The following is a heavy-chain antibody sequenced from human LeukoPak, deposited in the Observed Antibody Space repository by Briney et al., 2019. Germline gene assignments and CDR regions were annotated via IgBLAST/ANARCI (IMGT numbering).Heavy chain of an antibody. V-gene: IGHV3-23*01. J-gene: IGHJ4*02. CDR3: AKDCVLYSSSPIDY. CDR1: GFTFTNYA. CDR2: ISTGGERT. D-gene: IGHD3-22*01. Sequence: QPGGSLRLSCAASGFTFTNYAMNWVRQAPGKGLEWVSSISTGGERTYYADSTKGRFTISRDNSKNTLYLQIHSLRAEDTAIYYCAKDCVLYSSSPIDYWGQGTLVTVSS.